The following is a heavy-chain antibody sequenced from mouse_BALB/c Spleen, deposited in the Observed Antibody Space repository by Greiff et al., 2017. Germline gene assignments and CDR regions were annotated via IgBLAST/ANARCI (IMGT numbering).Heavy chain of an antibody. CDR2: ISYSGST. CDR1: GYSITSDYA. D-gene: IGHD2-4*01. Sequence: EVKLLESGPGLVKPSQSLSLTCTVTGYSITSDYAWNWIRQFPGNKLEWMGYISYSGSTSYNPSLKSRISITRDTSKNQFFLQLNSVTTEDTATYYCARVDYDYDEGYAMDYWGQGTSVTVSS. V-gene: IGHV3-2*02. CDR3: ARVDYDYDEGYAMDY. J-gene: IGHJ4*01.